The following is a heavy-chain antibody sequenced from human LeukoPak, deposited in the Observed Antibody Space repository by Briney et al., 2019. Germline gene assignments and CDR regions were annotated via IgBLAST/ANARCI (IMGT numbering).Heavy chain of an antibody. CDR2: IYHSGST. CDR3: ARVGDYYGSGSYLGY. J-gene: IGHJ4*02. V-gene: IGHV4-30-2*01. CDR1: GGSISSGGYY. Sequence: SETLSLTCTVSGGSISSGGYYWSWVRQPPGKGLEWIGYIYHSGSTYYNPSLKSRVTISVDRSKNQLSLKLSSVTDADTAVYYCARVGDYYGSGSYLGYWGQGTLVTVSS. D-gene: IGHD3-10*01.